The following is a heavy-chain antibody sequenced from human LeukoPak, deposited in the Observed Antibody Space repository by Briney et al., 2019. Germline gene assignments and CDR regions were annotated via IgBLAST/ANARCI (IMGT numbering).Heavy chain of an antibody. V-gene: IGHV3-23*01. D-gene: IGHD2-15*01. CDR1: GFTFSSYA. CDR3: AKGLGYCSGGSCYSGPPYFDY. J-gene: IGHJ4*02. Sequence: PGGSLRLSCAASGFTFSSYAMSWVRQASGKGLEWVSAISGSGGSTYYADSVKGRFTISRDNSKNTLYLQMNSLRAEDTAVYYCAKGLGYCSGGSCYSGPPYFDYWGQGTLVTVSS. CDR2: ISGSGGST.